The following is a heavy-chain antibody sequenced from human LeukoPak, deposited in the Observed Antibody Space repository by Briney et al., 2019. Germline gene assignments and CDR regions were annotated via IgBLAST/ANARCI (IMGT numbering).Heavy chain of an antibody. J-gene: IGHJ4*02. V-gene: IGHV4-38-2*01. CDR1: GYSISSGYY. Sequence: PSETLSLTCAVSGYSISSGYYWGWIRQPPGKGLEWIGSIYHSGSTYCNPSLKSRVTISVDTSKNQFSLKLSSVTAADTAVYYCARLRSSSLVDYWGQGTLVTVSS. D-gene: IGHD6-13*01. CDR2: IYHSGST. CDR3: ARLRSSSLVDY.